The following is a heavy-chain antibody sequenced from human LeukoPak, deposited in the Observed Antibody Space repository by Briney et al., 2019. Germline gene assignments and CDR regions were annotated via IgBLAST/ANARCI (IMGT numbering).Heavy chain of an antibody. D-gene: IGHD6-19*01. CDR3: AKGYIHTGGWWDAFDF. V-gene: IGHV3-30*02. Sequence: SVKGRFTISRDNSKNTFYLQMNSLRAEDTAVYYCAKGYIHTGGWWDAFDFWGQGTMVTVSS. J-gene: IGHJ3*01.